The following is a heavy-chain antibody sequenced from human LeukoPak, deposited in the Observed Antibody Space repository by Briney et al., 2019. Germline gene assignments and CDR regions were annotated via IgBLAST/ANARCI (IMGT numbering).Heavy chain of an antibody. Sequence: QSGGSLRLSCAASGFTVSSDYMSWVRQAPGKGLEWVSVIYYDGKTNYADSVKGRFTISRDNSKNTVYLQMNSLRAEDTAVYYCAKDDNYIRFSSWGQGTLVTVSS. J-gene: IGHJ5*02. CDR1: GFTVSSDY. V-gene: IGHV3-66*01. CDR3: AKDDNYIRFSS. D-gene: IGHD3-16*01. CDR2: IYYDGKT.